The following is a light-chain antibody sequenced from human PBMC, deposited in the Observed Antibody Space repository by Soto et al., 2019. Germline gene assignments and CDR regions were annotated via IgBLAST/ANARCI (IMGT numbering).Light chain of an antibody. Sequence: EIVLTQSPATLSLSPGERATLSCRASRSVSSYLAWYQQKPGQAPSLLIYDASNRATGIPARFSGSGSGTDLTLTISSLEPEDFAVYYCQQRSNWPQITFGGGTKVEIK. J-gene: IGKJ4*01. CDR2: DAS. V-gene: IGKV3-11*01. CDR3: QQRSNWPQIT. CDR1: RSVSSY.